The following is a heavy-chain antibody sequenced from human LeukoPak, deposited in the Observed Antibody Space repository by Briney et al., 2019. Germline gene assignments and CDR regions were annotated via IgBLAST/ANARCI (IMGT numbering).Heavy chain of an antibody. Sequence: PSETLSLTCTVSGASIGSGSHHWSWIRQPAGKGLEWIGRIYTSGSTNYNPSLKSRVSISVDMSKNQFSLKLSSVTAADTAVYYCARGSGYGGRNFDYWGQGTLVTVSS. CDR2: IYTSGST. D-gene: IGHD5-12*01. CDR1: GASIGSGSHH. V-gene: IGHV4-61*02. J-gene: IGHJ4*02. CDR3: ARGSGYGGRNFDY.